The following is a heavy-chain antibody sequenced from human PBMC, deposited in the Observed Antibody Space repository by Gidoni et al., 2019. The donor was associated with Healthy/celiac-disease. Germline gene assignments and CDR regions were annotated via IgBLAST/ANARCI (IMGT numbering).Heavy chain of an antibody. Sequence: QVQLQESGPGLVKPSDPLSLTCSVSGYSISSGYSWACPRPPPGKGREWIGSIYHSGSTYYNQYLKSRVTISVEKSKNQFSLKRSSGTAADTAVYYCATSERYCSGGSCYSSLLKSHTTRYDYWGQGTLVTVSS. V-gene: IGHV4-38-2*01. CDR2: IYHSGST. CDR3: ATSERYCSGGSCYSSLLKSHTTRYDY. J-gene: IGHJ4*02. D-gene: IGHD2-15*01. CDR1: GYSISSGYS.